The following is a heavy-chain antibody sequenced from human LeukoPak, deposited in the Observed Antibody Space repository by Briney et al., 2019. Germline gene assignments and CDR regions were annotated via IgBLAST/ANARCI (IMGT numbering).Heavy chain of an antibody. D-gene: IGHD6-19*01. Sequence: ASVKVSCKASRYTFTSYAMNWVRQAPGQGLEWMGWINTNTGNPTYAQGFTGRFVFSLDTSVSTAYLQISSLKAEDTAVYYCARGAVAGQGDWFDPWGQGTLVTVSS. J-gene: IGHJ5*02. V-gene: IGHV7-4-1*02. CDR2: INTNTGNP. CDR3: ARGAVAGQGDWFDP. CDR1: RYTFTSYA.